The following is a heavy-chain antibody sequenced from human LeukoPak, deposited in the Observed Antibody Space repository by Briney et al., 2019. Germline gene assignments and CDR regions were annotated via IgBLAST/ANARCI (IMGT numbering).Heavy chain of an antibody. V-gene: IGHV4-59*01. J-gene: IGHJ3*02. Sequence: PSETLSLTCTVSGGSISSYYWSWIRQPPGKGLEWIGYIYYSGSTNYNPSLKSRVTISVDTSKNQFSLKLSSVTAADTAVYYCARDRWSSSSSEGTFDIWGQGTMVIVSS. CDR1: GGSISSYY. D-gene: IGHD6-6*01. CDR2: IYYSGST. CDR3: ARDRWSSSSSEGTFDI.